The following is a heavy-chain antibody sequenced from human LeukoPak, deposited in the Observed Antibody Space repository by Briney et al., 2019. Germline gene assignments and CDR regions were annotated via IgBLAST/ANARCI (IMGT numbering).Heavy chain of an antibody. CDR2: INPNSGGT. CDR3: ARVKLAAVWFDP. Sequence: ASVKASRKASGYTFTGYYMHWVRQAPGQGLEWMGWINPNSGGTNYAQKFQGRVTMTRDTSISTAYMELSRLRSDDTAVYYCARVKLAAVWFDPWGQGTLVTVSS. J-gene: IGHJ5*02. CDR1: GYTFTGYY. V-gene: IGHV1-2*02. D-gene: IGHD6-25*01.